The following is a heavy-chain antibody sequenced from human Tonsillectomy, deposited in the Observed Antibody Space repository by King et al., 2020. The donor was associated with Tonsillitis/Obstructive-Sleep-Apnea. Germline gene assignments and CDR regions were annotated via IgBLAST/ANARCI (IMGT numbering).Heavy chain of an antibody. Sequence: QLVQSGAEVKKPGASVKVSCKASGYTFTGYFVYWVRQAPGQGLEWMGRINPNSGGTNYAQKFLGRVTMTRDTSISTAYMELSRLISDDTAVYYCARSGDQVVFEDYYYMDVWGKGTTVTVSS. V-gene: IGHV1-2*06. J-gene: IGHJ6*03. CDR2: INPNSGGT. CDR3: ARSGDQVVFEDYYYMDV. CDR1: GYTFTGYF. D-gene: IGHD1-26*01.